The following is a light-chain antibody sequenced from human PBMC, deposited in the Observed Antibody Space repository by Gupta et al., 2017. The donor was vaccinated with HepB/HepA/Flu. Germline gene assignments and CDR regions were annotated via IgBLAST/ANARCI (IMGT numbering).Light chain of an antibody. Sequence: QSALTQPRSVAASPGPSATISCTGTSSDVGGYNYVSWYQQHPGKAPKLMIYDVSKRPSGVPDRFSGSKSGNTASLTISGLQAEDEADYYCCSYAGTYTWVFGGGTKLTVL. CDR2: DVS. J-gene: IGLJ3*02. CDR1: SSDVGGYNY. CDR3: CSYAGTYTWV. V-gene: IGLV2-11*01.